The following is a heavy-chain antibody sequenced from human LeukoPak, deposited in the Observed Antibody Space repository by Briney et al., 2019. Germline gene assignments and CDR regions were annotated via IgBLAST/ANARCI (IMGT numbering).Heavy chain of an antibody. D-gene: IGHD3-3*01. Sequence: ASVKASCKTSGYTFTAYYMHWVRQAPGQGLEWMGWINPNSGDTDYAPRFQGRVTMTRDTSISTAYMELSRLRSDDTAVYYCARDLSSIYFFDYWGQGTLVTVSS. V-gene: IGHV1-2*02. CDR3: ARDLSSIYFFDY. CDR2: INPNSGDT. J-gene: IGHJ4*02. CDR1: GYTFTAYY.